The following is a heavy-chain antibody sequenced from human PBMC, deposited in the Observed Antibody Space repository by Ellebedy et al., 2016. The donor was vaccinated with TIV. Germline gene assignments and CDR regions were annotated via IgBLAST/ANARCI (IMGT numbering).Heavy chain of an antibody. CDR2: IGSRSEYT. V-gene: IGHV3-23*01. CDR1: GFSFSSYA. D-gene: IGHD2-21*02. Sequence: PGGSLRLSCAASGFSFSSYAMAWVRQAPGKGLEWLSAIGSRSEYTIYADSVKGRFTISRDNSKNTLYLQMSSLGVEDTAIFYCARDRHVDRGDCLDYWGQGTLVTVSS. J-gene: IGHJ4*02. CDR3: ARDRHVDRGDCLDY.